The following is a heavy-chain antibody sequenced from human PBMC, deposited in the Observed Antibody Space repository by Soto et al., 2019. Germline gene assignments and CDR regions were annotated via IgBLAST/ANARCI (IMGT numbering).Heavy chain of an antibody. CDR3: ARVSGSYYYGMDV. CDR1: GGSISSGDYS. CDR2: IYHSGST. Sequence: SETLSLTCAVSGGSISSGDYSWSWIRQPPGKGLEWIGYIYHSGSTYYNPSLKSRVTISVDKSKNQFSLKLSSVTAADTAVYYCARVSGSYYYGMDVWGQGITVTVSS. V-gene: IGHV4-30-2*01. D-gene: IGHD1-26*01. J-gene: IGHJ6*02.